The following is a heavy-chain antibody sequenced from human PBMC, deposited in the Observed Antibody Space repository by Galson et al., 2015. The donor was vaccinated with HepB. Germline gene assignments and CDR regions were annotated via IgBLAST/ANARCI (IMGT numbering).Heavy chain of an antibody. CDR1: GGTFSSYA. CDR3: AREYNWNDSRPSYYYYYGMDV. J-gene: IGHJ6*02. D-gene: IGHD1-1*01. V-gene: IGHV1-2*04. CDR2: INPNSGGT. Sequence: SVKVSCKASGGTFSSYAISWVRQAPGQGLEWMGRINPNSGGTNYAQKFQGWVTMTRDTSISTAYMELSRLRSDDTAVYYCAREYNWNDSRPSYYYYYGMDVWGQGTTVTVSS.